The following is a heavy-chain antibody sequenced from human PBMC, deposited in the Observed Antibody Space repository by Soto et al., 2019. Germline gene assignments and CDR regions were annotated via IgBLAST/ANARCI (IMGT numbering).Heavy chain of an antibody. J-gene: IGHJ4*02. D-gene: IGHD3-22*01. CDR3: ARELNTESSAYYAFAF. Sequence: ASVKVSCKTSGYIFTAYGLAWLRQAPGQRPEWMGWVSTNDDRTNYAQKFQGRVTMTTDRSTTTTSMELRSLRPDDTAVYYCARELNTESSAYYAFAFWGQGTLVTVSS. V-gene: IGHV1-18*01. CDR2: VSTNDDRT. CDR1: GYIFTAYG.